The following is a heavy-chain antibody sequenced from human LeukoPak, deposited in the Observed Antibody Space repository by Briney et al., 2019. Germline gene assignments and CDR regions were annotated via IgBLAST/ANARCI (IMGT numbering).Heavy chain of an antibody. D-gene: IGHD3-22*01. CDR1: GFTFSSQA. CDR3: AGETYYYDSSFDY. CDR2: ISGNAENT. V-gene: IGHV3-23*01. Sequence: GGSLRLSCAASGFTFSSQAMTWLRQAPGRGLEWVSTISGNAENTFYADSVKGRFTVSRDNSKNTVYLQMNSLRAEDTAVYYCAGETYYYDSSFDYWGQGTLVTVSS. J-gene: IGHJ4*02.